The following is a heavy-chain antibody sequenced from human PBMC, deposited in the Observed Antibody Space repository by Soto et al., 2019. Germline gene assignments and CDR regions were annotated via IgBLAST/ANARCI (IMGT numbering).Heavy chain of an antibody. CDR2: ISDSGGTS. Sequence: EVQLVDSGGGLVQPGGSLRLSCAASGFIFSNYVVSRVRQAPGKGLEWVSSISDSGGTSYYADSVTGRFTISRDNSKNTLYLQMNSLRAEDTAIYYCAKRPRALLTFDYWGQGTLVTVSS. V-gene: IGHV3-23*04. CDR1: GFIFSNYV. J-gene: IGHJ4*02. D-gene: IGHD1-26*01. CDR3: AKRPRALLTFDY.